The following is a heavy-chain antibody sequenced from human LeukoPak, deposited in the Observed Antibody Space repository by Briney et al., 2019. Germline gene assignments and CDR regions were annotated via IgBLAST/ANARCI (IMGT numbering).Heavy chain of an antibody. J-gene: IGHJ4*02. V-gene: IGHV3-23*01. CDR1: GFTFSSYA. CDR2: ISDSGGTT. D-gene: IGHD6-13*01. CDR3: AKEIPRIAAADY. Sequence: GGSLRLSCAASGFTFSSYAMSWVRQAPGKGLEWVSAISDSGGTTSYADSVKGRFTISGDSSKNTVYLQMGSLRADDTAVYYCAKEIPRIAAADYWGQGTLVTVSS.